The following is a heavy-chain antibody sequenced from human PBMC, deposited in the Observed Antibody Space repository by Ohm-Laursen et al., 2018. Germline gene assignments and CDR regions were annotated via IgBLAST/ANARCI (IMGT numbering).Heavy chain of an antibody. CDR1: GGSVNTSTYY. J-gene: IGHJ5*01. V-gene: IGHV4-39*01. CDR3: ARHVLRYQKGWFDS. CDR2: ISGST. D-gene: IGHD3-9*01. Sequence: GTLSLTCTVSGGSVNTSTYYWGWIRQPPGKGLEWIGSISGSTISNPSLKSRVTISVDRSKNQFSLKMSSLTAADTAVYYCARHVLRYQKGWFDSWGQGTLVTVSS.